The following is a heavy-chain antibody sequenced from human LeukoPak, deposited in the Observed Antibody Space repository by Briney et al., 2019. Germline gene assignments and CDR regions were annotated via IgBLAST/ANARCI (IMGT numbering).Heavy chain of an antibody. J-gene: IGHJ4*02. CDR2: INHSGST. CDR3: SRGITGT. CDR1: GGSFSGYY. Sequence: PSETLSLTRAVYGGSFSGYYWSWIRQPPGKGLEWIGEINHSGSTNYNPSLKSRVTISVDTSKNQFSLKLSSVTAADTAVYYCSRGITGTWGQGTLVTVSS. V-gene: IGHV4-34*01. D-gene: IGHD1-7*01.